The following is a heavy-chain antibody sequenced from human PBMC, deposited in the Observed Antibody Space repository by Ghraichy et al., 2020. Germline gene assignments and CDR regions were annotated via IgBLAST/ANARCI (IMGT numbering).Heavy chain of an antibody. J-gene: IGHJ4*02. V-gene: IGHV3-23*01. CDR3: AKEQNYGGDCYAFDY. CDR2: ISGSGGST. D-gene: IGHD2-21*02. Sequence: GGSLRLSCAASGFTFSDYAMRWVRQAPGKGLEWVSAISGSGGSTYYADSVKGRFTISRDNSKNTLYLQMNSLRAEDTAVYYCAKEQNYGGDCYAFDYWGQGTLVTVSS. CDR1: GFTFSDYA.